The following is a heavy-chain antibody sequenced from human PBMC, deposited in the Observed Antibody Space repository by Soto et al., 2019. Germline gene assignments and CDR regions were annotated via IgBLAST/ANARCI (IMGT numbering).Heavy chain of an antibody. CDR1: GGTFSSYT. CDR3: ASEPSIAAAGPFDY. CDR2: IIPILGIA. D-gene: IGHD6-13*01. Sequence: SVKVSCKASGGTFSSYTISWVRQAPGQGLEWMGRIIPILGIANYAQKFQGRVTITADKSTSTAYMELSSLRSEDTAVYYCASEPSIAAAGPFDYWGQGTLVTVSS. V-gene: IGHV1-69*02. J-gene: IGHJ4*02.